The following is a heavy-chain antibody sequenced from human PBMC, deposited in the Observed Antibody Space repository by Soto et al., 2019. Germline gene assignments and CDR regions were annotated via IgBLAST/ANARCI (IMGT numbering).Heavy chain of an antibody. D-gene: IGHD1-7*01. CDR1: GYTFTGYY. Sequence: ASVKVSCKASGYTFTGYYMHWVRQAPGQGLEWMGWINPNSGGTNYAQKFQGWVTMTRDTSISTAYMELSRLRSDDTAVYYCARVENWNLHYYGMDLGGQGTTVTVSS. V-gene: IGHV1-2*04. J-gene: IGHJ6*02. CDR2: INPNSGGT. CDR3: ARVENWNLHYYGMDL.